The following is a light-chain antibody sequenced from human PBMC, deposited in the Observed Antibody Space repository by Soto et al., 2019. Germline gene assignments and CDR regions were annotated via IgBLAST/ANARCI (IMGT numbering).Light chain of an antibody. CDR3: LLYYGGAQV. J-gene: IGLJ3*02. V-gene: IGLV7-43*01. CDR2: GIS. Sequence: QAVVTQEPSLTVSPGGTVTLTCSSSAGAVTSDSHPNWFQQSPGQAPRALIYGISSKHSWTPARFSGSLLGGKAALTLSGVQPEDEADYYCLLYYGGAQVFGGGTKLTVL. CDR1: AGAVTSDSH.